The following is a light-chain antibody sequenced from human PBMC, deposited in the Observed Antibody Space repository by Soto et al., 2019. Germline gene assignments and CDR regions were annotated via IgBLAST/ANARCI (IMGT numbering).Light chain of an antibody. CDR1: QSVSSSY. CDR3: QQYGSSPQA. Sequence: EIVLTQSPGTLSLSPGERATLSCRASQSVSSSYLAWYQHKRGQAPRLLVYGASSRATGIPDRFSGSGSGTDFTLTISRLEPADFAVYYCQQYGSSPQAFGQGTRLEIK. CDR2: GAS. V-gene: IGKV3-20*01. J-gene: IGKJ5*01.